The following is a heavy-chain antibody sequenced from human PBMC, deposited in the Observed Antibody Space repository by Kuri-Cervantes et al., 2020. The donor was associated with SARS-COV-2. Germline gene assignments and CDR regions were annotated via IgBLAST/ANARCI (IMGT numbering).Heavy chain of an antibody. CDR2: ISYDGSNK. CDR1: GFTFSSYG. Sequence: GESLKISCAASGFTFSSYGMHWVRQAPGKGLEWVAVISYDGSNKYYAASVKGRFTIARDNSKNTLYLQMNSLRAEDTAVYYCASESRYCGGDCSPSAFDYWGQGTLVTVSS. D-gene: IGHD2-21*02. J-gene: IGHJ4*02. V-gene: IGHV3-30*03. CDR3: ASESRYCGGDCSPSAFDY.